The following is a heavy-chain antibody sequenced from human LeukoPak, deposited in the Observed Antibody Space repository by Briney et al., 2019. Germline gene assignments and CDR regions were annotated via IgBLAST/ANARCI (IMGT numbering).Heavy chain of an antibody. V-gene: IGHV5-51*01. CDR2: IYPGDSDT. CDR3: ARRSYDSSVYYRYMYYFDY. D-gene: IGHD3-22*01. J-gene: IGHJ4*02. Sequence: GESPKIPCKGSGYSFTTNWIGWVRQMPGKGLEWMGIIYPGDSDTRYSPSFQGQVTISVDKSISTAYLQWSSLKASDTAMYYCARRSYDSSVYYRYMYYFDYWGQGGMVTVSS. CDR1: GYSFTTNW.